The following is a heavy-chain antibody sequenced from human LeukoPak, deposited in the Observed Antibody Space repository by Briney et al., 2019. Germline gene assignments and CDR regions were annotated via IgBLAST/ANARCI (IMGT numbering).Heavy chain of an antibody. J-gene: IGHJ2*01. V-gene: IGHV5-51*01. CDR1: GYSFSTYW. CDR2: IYPGDSDT. D-gene: IGHD6-13*01. CDR3: AREYSSSWYGYFDL. Sequence: GESLKISCQGSGYSFSTYWITWVRQMPGKGLEWMGIIYPGDSDTRYSPSFQGQVTISADKSISTAYLQWSSLKASDTAMYYCAREYSSSWYGYFDLWGRGTLVTVSS.